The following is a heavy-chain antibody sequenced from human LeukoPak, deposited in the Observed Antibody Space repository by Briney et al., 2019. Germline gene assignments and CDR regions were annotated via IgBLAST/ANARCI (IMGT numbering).Heavy chain of an antibody. V-gene: IGHV4-39*07. CDR1: GGSISSSSYY. CDR2: IYYSGST. CDR3: ASSGYAVTISSGAFDI. J-gene: IGHJ3*02. Sequence: SETLSLTCTVSGGSISSSSYYWGWIRQPPGKGLEWIGSIYYSGSTYYNPSLKSRVTISVDTSKNQFSLKLSSVTAADTAVYYCASSGYAVTISSGAFDIWGQGTMVTVSS. D-gene: IGHD4-17*01.